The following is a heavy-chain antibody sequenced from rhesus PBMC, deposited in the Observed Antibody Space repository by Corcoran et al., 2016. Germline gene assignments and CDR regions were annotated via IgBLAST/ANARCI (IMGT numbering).Heavy chain of an antibody. Sequence: QVRLQESGPGLVQSSETLSLPFAVSVGSLRESSFWNWLRQPPGKGLEWIGNIYANRVTTYNPSLKSRVTISKDTSNNQFFLKVTSVTAADTAVYYCASPFERGRFEVWGAGILVTVSS. J-gene: IGHJ5-1*01. CDR3: ASPFERGRFEV. D-gene: IGHD3-34*01. V-gene: IGHV4S9*01. CDR1: VGSLRESSF. CDR2: IYANRVTT.